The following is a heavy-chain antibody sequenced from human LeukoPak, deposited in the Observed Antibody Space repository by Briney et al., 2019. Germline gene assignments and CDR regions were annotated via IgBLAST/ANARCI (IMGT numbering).Heavy chain of an antibody. D-gene: IGHD1-7*01. V-gene: IGHV1-2*06. CDR1: GYTFTGYY. J-gene: IGHJ4*02. CDR3: AREGNWNYGDY. Sequence: GASVKVCCKASGYTFTGYYMHCVRQAPGQGLEWMGRINPNSGGTNYAQKFQGRVTMTRDTSISTAYMELSRLRSDDTAVYYCAREGNWNYGDYWGQGTLVTVSS. CDR2: INPNSGGT.